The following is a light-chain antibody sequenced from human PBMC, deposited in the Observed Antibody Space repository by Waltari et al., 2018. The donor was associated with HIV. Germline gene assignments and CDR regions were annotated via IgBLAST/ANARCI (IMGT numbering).Light chain of an antibody. Sequence: IVLTQSPATLSLSPGERATLSCRASRSVGSYLAWYQQKPRQAPRLLIYDASNRATGIPARFSGSGSGTDFTLTISSLEPEDFAVYYCQQRTNWPPYSFGQGTKLEIK. CDR1: RSVGSY. CDR2: DAS. V-gene: IGKV3-11*01. J-gene: IGKJ2*03. CDR3: QQRTNWPPYS.